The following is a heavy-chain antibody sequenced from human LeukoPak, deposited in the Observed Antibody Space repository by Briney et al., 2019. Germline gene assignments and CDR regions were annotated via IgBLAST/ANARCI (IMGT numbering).Heavy chain of an antibody. Sequence: GGSLRLSCAASGFTFSSYAMSWVRQAPGKGLEWVSAISGSGGSTYYADSVKGRFTISRDNSKNTLYLQMNSLRAEDTAVYYSAKDLWPDYDILTGYYFPFDYWGQGTLVTVSS. J-gene: IGHJ4*02. V-gene: IGHV3-23*01. CDR3: AKDLWPDYDILTGYYFPFDY. CDR1: GFTFSSYA. CDR2: ISGSGGST. D-gene: IGHD3-9*01.